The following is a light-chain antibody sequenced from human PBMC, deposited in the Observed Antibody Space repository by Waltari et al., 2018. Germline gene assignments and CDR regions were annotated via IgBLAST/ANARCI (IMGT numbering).Light chain of an antibody. CDR3: QQSYSTPFT. CDR1: QSISSY. CDR2: AAS. J-gene: IGKJ3*01. V-gene: IGKV1-39*01. Sequence: DIQITRSHSSLSPSVGARVTITCRASQSISSYLNWYQQKPGKAPKLLIYAASSLQSGVPSRFSGSGSGTDFTLTISSLQPEDFATYYCQQSYSTPFTFGPGTKVDIK.